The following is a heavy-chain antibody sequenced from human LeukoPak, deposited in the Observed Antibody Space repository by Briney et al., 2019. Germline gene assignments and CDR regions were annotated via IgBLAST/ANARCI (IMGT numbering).Heavy chain of an antibody. Sequence: SGPTLVNPTQTLTLTFTFSGFSLSTSGMRVSWIRQPPGKALEWLARIDWDDDKFYSTSLKTRLTISKDTSKNQVVLTMTNMDSVDTATYYCARIGVAGTTRDYWGQGTLVTVSS. V-gene: IGHV2-70*04. CDR3: ARIGVAGTTRDY. CDR1: GFSLSTSGMR. CDR2: IDWDDDK. D-gene: IGHD6-19*01. J-gene: IGHJ4*02.